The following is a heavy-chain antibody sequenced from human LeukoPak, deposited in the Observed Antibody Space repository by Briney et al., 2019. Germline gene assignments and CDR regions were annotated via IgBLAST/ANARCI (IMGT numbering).Heavy chain of an antibody. Sequence: PSETLSLTCGVSGGSITTTNWWSWVRQPPGQGLEWIGEVSLSGLTNYNPSLSSRAIMTVDTSNNHLSLKLTSVTAADTAVYYCSRENGAFSPLGYWGQGTLVTVSS. J-gene: IGHJ4*02. CDR3: SRENGAFSPLGY. CDR1: GGSITTTNW. V-gene: IGHV4-4*02. CDR2: VSLSGLT. D-gene: IGHD2-8*01.